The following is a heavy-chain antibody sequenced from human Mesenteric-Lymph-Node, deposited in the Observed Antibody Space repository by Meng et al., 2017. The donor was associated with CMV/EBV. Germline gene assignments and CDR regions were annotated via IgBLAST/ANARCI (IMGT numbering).Heavy chain of an antibody. CDR3: ARASNFYDKGGYWVDEDALDV. D-gene: IGHD3-22*01. CDR2: INGDGTR. V-gene: IGHV3-74*03. CDR1: GFTFGNYW. Sequence: GESLKISCSASGFTFGNYWMHWVRQVPGKGLEWVSRINGDGTRYGDSLKGRFIISRDNAKNTVYLQMNSLRAEDTAVYYCARASNFYDKGGYWVDEDALDVWGQGTMVTVSS. J-gene: IGHJ3*01.